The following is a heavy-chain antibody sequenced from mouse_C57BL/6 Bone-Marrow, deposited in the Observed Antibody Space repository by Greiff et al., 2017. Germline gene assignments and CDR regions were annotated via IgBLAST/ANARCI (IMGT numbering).Heavy chain of an antibody. Sequence: QVQLQQPGAELVMPGASVKLSCKASGYTFTSYWMHWVKQRPGQGLEWIGEIDPSDSNTNYNQKFKGKATLTVDKSSSTAYMQLSSLTSEDSAVDYGATRVFYYDCPWFAYWGQGTLVTVSA. D-gene: IGHD2-4*01. CDR3: ATRVFYYDCPWFAY. CDR2: IDPSDSNT. CDR1: GYTFTSYW. V-gene: IGHV1-69*01. J-gene: IGHJ3*01.